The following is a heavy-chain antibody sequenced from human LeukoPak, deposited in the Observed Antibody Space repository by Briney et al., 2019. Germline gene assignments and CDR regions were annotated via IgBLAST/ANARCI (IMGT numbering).Heavy chain of an antibody. J-gene: IGHJ4*02. Sequence: AGGSLRLSCAASGFTFRNYWMSWVRQAPGKGLEWVAVIWYDGSNKYYADSVKGRFTISRDNSKNTLYLQMNSLRAEDTAVYYCARDPLGIAAAPDYWGQGTLVTVSS. CDR1: GFTFRNYW. CDR3: ARDPLGIAAAPDY. V-gene: IGHV3-33*08. CDR2: IWYDGSNK. D-gene: IGHD6-13*01.